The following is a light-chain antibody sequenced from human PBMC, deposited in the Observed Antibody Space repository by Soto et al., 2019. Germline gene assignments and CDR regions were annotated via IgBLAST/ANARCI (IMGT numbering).Light chain of an antibody. V-gene: IGKV3-15*01. CDR2: GAS. J-gene: IGKJ2*01. CDR3: QQSDDWPPVT. Sequence: EIVMTQSPATLSVSPGERATLSCRASQSIGSNLVWYQHRPGQPPRLLIYGASTRAPGIPARFSGSGSGTEVTLAISSLQSEDVAVYYCQQSDDWPPVTFGQGTKLEL. CDR1: QSIGSN.